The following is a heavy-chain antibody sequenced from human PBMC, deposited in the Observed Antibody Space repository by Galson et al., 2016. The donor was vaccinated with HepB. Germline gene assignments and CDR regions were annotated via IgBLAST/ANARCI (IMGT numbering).Heavy chain of an antibody. CDR1: GFTFSSYS. Sequence: SLRLSCAASGFTFSSYSMTWVRRAPGKGLEWLSYISLSGSTIHYADSVKGRFTISRDNAKNSLYLQMNSLRDEDTAVYYCARDRVPGYTYGAYYYYGMDVWGQGTTVTVSS. J-gene: IGHJ6*02. D-gene: IGHD5-18*01. V-gene: IGHV3-48*02. CDR2: ISLSGSTI. CDR3: ARDRVPGYTYGAYYYYGMDV.